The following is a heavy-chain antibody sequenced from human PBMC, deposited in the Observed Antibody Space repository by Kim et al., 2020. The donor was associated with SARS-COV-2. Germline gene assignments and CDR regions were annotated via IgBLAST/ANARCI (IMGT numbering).Heavy chain of an antibody. V-gene: IGHV3-74*01. CDR1: GFTFSSYW. CDR3: ARSVRSLDAFDI. Sequence: GGSLRLSCAASGFTFSSYWMHWVRQAPGKGLVWVSRINSDGSSTSYADSVKGRFTISRDNAKNTLYLQMNRLRAEDTAVYYCARSVRSLDAFDIWGQGTMVTVSS. J-gene: IGHJ3*02. D-gene: IGHD3-10*01. CDR2: INSDGSST.